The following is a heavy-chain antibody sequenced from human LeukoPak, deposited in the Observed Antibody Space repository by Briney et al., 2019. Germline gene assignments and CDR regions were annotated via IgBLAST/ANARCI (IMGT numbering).Heavy chain of an antibody. V-gene: IGHV1-69*04. CDR3: ASQAAVAAVSDAFDI. CDR2: IIPILGIA. J-gene: IGHJ3*02. Sequence: SVKVSCKASGYAFTSYGISWVRQAPGQGLEWMGRIIPILGIANYAQKFQGRVTITADKSTSTAYMELSSLRSEDTAVYYCASQAAVAAVSDAFDIWGQGTMVTVSS. CDR1: GYAFTSYG. D-gene: IGHD6-19*01.